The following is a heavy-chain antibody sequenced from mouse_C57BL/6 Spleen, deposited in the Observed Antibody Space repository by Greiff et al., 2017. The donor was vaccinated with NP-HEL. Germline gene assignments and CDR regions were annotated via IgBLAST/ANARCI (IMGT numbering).Heavy chain of an antibody. V-gene: IGHV5-4*01. CDR2: ISDGGSYT. J-gene: IGHJ3*01. CDR1: GFTFSSYA. D-gene: IGHD2-4*01. Sequence: EVQGVESGGGLVKPGGSLKLSCAASGFTFSSYAMSWVRQTPEKRLEWVATISDGGSYTYYPDNVKGRFTISRDNAKNNLYLQMSHLKSEDTAMYYCARDEGLGFAYWGQGTLVTVSA. CDR3: ARDEGLGFAY.